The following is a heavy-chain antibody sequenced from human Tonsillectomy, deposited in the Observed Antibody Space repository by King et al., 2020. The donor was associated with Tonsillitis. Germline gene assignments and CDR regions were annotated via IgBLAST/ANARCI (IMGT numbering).Heavy chain of an antibody. CDR3: ARGDEQLIPAARVGAWLDP. D-gene: IGHD2-2*01. V-gene: IGHV1-2*02. J-gene: IGHJ5*02. Sequence: VQLVESGAEVKKPGASVRVSCKASGYTFTAFYMHWMRQAPGQGLEWMGGINPNTGGTNYAQKFKGRGILARDKSSTTAYMELSRLKSDDTAVYYCARGDEQLIPAARVGAWLDPWGQGTLVTVSS. CDR1: GYTFTAFY. CDR2: INPNTGGT.